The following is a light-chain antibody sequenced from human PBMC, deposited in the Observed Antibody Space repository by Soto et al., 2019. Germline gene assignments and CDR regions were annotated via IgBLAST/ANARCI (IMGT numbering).Light chain of an antibody. CDR2: DTA. J-gene: IGLJ3*02. CDR1: TGAVTGGLY. Sequence: QAVVTQEPSLTVSPGGTVTLTCGSSTGAVTGGLYPYWFQQKPGQAPQTLIFDTANRHSWTPARFSGSLLGDKAALTLSGARPEDEAEYFCLLFYGSSRRVYGGRTKLTV. CDR3: LLFYGSSRRV. V-gene: IGLV7-46*01.